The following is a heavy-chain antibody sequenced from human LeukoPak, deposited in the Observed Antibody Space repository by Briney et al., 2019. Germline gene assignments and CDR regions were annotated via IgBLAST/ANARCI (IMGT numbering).Heavy chain of an antibody. D-gene: IGHD3-10*01. J-gene: IGHJ4*02. CDR1: GFTFSTYG. CDR2: ISYDESNK. V-gene: IGHV3-30*18. Sequence: GRSLRLSCAASGFTFSTYGMHWVRQAPGKGLEWVALISYDESNKYYADSVKGRFTISRDNSKNTLYLQMDSLRADDTAVYYCAKVAATFYFGSGSYWDYWGQGTLVTVSS. CDR3: AKVAATFYFGSGSYWDY.